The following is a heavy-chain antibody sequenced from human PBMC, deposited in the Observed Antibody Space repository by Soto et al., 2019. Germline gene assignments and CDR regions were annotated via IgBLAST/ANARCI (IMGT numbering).Heavy chain of an antibody. J-gene: IGHJ4*02. Sequence: GASVKVSCKASGGAFSSYAISWVRQAPGQGLEWMGGIIPMFHTSNYAQKFQGRVTITADESTSTAYMELSSLRSEDTAVYYCARREGGGVFDYWGQGTLVTVS. CDR1: GGAFSSYA. V-gene: IGHV1-69*13. CDR2: IIPMFHTS. D-gene: IGHD3-16*01. CDR3: ARREGGGVFDY.